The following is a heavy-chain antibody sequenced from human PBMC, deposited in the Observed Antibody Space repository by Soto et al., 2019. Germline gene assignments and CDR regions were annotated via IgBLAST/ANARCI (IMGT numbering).Heavy chain of an antibody. J-gene: IGHJ4*02. Sequence: GGSLRLSCAASGFTLSNYWMHWARQAPGKGLVWVSRISSDGSSTNYADSVKGRFTISGDNAKNTLHLQMNSLRAEDTAVYYCARVPYCSSSSCYSYFDSWGQGTLVTVSS. CDR3: ARVPYCSSSSCYSYFDS. CDR2: ISSDGSST. V-gene: IGHV3-74*01. D-gene: IGHD2-2*01. CDR1: GFTLSNYW.